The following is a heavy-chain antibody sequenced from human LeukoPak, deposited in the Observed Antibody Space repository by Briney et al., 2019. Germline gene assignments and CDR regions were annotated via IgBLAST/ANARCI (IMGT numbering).Heavy chain of an antibody. CDR2: VYYAGTT. CDR3: ARDAGYRSRLNYFDP. V-gene: IGHV4-59*01. J-gene: IGHJ5*02. D-gene: IGHD5-24*01. CDR1: GGSISNYY. Sequence: SETLSLTCTVSGGSISNYYWSWLRQSPGKELEWIAHVYYAGTTIYSPSLESRLTVSVDPSKNQFSLNLSSVTAADTAVYYCARDAGYRSRLNYFDPWGQGTLVTVSS.